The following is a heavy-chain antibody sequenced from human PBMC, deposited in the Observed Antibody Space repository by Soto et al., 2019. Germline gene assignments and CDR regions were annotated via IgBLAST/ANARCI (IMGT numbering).Heavy chain of an antibody. CDR1: GGSISSSNW. Sequence: NPSETLSLTCAVSGGSISSSNWWSWVRQPPGKGLEWIGEIYHSGSTNYNPSLKSRVTISVDKSKNQFSLKLSSVTAADTAVYYCARNSGYSSFPGQKSYYGMDVWGQGTTVTVSS. CDR3: ARNSGYSSFPGQKSYYGMDV. CDR2: IYHSGST. D-gene: IGHD6-13*01. J-gene: IGHJ6*02. V-gene: IGHV4-4*02.